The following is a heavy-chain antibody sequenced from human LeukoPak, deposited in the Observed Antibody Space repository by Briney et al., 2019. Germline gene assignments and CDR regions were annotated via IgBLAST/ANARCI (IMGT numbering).Heavy chain of an antibody. V-gene: IGHV3-7*01. CDR1: GFSFSNYW. CDR2: IKQDGSEK. CDR3: ARERIGYCSRTSCYLERYYYYMDV. Sequence: GGSLRLSCAASGFSFSNYWMSWVRQAPGKGLEWVANIKQDGSEKYYVDSVKGRFTISRDNAKNSLYLQMNSLRAEDTAVYYCARERIGYCSRTSCYLERYYYYMDVWGKGTTVTVSS. J-gene: IGHJ6*03. D-gene: IGHD2-2*01.